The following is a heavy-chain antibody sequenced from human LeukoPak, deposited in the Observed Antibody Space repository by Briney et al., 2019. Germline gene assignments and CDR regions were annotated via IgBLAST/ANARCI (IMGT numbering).Heavy chain of an antibody. J-gene: IGHJ4*02. CDR2: INPNSGGT. V-gene: IGHV1-2*04. CDR3: AREYSNTWFDY. CDR1: GYTFTGYY. D-gene: IGHD6-13*01. Sequence: ASVKVSCKASGYTFTGYYMHWVRQAPGQGLEWMGWINPNSGGTNYAQKFQGWVTMTRDTSVSTAYMELSRLRSDDTAVYYCAREYSNTWFDYWGQGTLVTVSS.